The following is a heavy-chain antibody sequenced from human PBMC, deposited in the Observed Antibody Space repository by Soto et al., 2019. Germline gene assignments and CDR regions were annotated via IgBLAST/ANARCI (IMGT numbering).Heavy chain of an antibody. J-gene: IGHJ4*02. V-gene: IGHV4-4*02. CDR3: ARVSQEWRAGFDY. CDR1: GGSISSSNW. D-gene: IGHD3-3*01. Sequence: PSGTLSLTCAVSGGSISSSNWWSSVRQPPGKGLEWIGEIYHSGSTNYNPSLKSRVTISVDKSKNQFSLKLSSVTAADTAVYYCARVSQEWRAGFDYSGQGTLVTVSS. CDR2: IYHSGST.